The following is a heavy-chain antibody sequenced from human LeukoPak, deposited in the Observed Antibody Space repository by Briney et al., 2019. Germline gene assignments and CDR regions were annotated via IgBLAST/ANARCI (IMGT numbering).Heavy chain of an antibody. CDR2: IYYSGST. V-gene: IGHV4-39*01. J-gene: IGHJ6*02. Sequence: SETLSLTCTVSGGSISSSSYYWGWIRQPPGKGLEWIGSIYYSGSTYCNPSLKSRVTISVDTSKNQFSLKLSSVTAADTAVYYCARTDYGSGSPLSGMDVWGQGTTVTVSS. D-gene: IGHD3-10*01. CDR3: ARTDYGSGSPLSGMDV. CDR1: GGSISSSSYY.